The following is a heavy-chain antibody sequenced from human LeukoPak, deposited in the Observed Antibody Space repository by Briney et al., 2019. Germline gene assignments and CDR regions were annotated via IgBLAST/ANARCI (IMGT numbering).Heavy chain of an antibody. Sequence: HPGGSLRLSCAASGFTFSSYAMHWVRQAPGKGLEGVAVISYDGSNKYYADSVKGRFTISRDNSKNTLYLQMNSLRAEDTAVYYCARPVTGNQHWGQGTLVTVSS. CDR3: ARPVTGNQH. D-gene: IGHD3-10*01. CDR2: ISYDGSNK. CDR1: GFTFSSYA. V-gene: IGHV3-30-3*01. J-gene: IGHJ1*01.